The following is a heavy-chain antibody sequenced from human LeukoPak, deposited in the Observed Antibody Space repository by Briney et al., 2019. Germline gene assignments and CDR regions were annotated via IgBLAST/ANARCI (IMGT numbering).Heavy chain of an antibody. CDR2: ISSSSSYI. J-gene: IGHJ4*02. V-gene: IGHV3-21*04. CDR3: AKQSMYSSGWYIY. D-gene: IGHD6-19*01. CDR1: GFTFSSYS. Sequence: GGSLRLSCAASGFTFSSYSTNWVRQAPGKGLEWVSSISSSSSYIYYADSVKGRFTISRDNAKNSLYLQMNSLRAEDTAVYYCAKQSMYSSGWYIYWGQGTLVTVSS.